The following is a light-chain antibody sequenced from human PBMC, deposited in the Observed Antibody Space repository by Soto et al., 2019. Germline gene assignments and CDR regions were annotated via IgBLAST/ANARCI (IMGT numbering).Light chain of an antibody. CDR2: SNN. Sequence: QAVVTQPPSVSGAPGQRVTISCTGSSSNIGAGYDVHWYQQLPGTAPKLLIYSNNNRPSGVPDRFSGSKSGTSASLAITGLQAEDEADYYCQSYDSTLSALVVFGGGTQLTVL. CDR3: QSYDSTLSALVV. V-gene: IGLV1-40*01. J-gene: IGLJ2*01. CDR1: SSNIGAGYD.